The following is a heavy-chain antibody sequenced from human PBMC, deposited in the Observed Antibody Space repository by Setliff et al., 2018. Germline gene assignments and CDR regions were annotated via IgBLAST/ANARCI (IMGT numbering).Heavy chain of an antibody. D-gene: IGHD6-13*01. V-gene: IGHV3-53*05. CDR3: AKNPRPGITAGGNYMDV. Sequence: PGGSLRLSCAVSGFSVSSNFMSWVRQAPGKGLEWVSVIYSDGVRYSADSLKGRFTISRDTSGNTLYLQMNSLRPEDTAVYYCAKNPRPGITAGGNYMDVWGKGTTVTVTS. CDR2: IYSDGVR. CDR1: GFSVSSNF. J-gene: IGHJ6*03.